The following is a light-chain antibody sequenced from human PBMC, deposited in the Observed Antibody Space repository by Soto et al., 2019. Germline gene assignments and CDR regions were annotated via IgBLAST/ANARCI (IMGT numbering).Light chain of an antibody. CDR3: QQRINWPWT. J-gene: IGKJ1*01. V-gene: IGKV3-11*01. Sequence: EIVLTQSPATLSLSTGERATLSCRASQSVSSSLAWYQQKPGQAPRLLIYDASNRATGIPARFSGSGSGTDFTLTISSLEPEDFAVYYCQQRINWPWTFGQGTKVEIK. CDR2: DAS. CDR1: QSVSSS.